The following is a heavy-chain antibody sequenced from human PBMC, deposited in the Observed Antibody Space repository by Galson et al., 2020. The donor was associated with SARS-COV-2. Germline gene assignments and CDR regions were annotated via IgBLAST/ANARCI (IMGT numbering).Heavy chain of an antibody. Sequence: GGSLRLSCAASEFTFDDFGMSWVRQAPGKGLEWVSAINWNGVNADYSDSVKGRFTISRDNAKNSLYLQMNSLRAEDTALYYCARGGPYYYDPDATLDIWGQGTMVTVSS. CDR3: ARGGPYYYDPDATLDI. CDR2: INWNGVNA. CDR1: EFTFDDFG. D-gene: IGHD3-22*01. J-gene: IGHJ3*02. V-gene: IGHV3-20*04.